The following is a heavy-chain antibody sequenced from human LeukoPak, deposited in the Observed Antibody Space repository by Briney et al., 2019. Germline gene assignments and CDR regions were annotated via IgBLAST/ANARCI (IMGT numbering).Heavy chain of an antibody. CDR1: GFTFTNYW. CDR2: INSDGSST. Sequence: GGSLRLSCAASGFTFTNYWMHWVRQAPGKGLVWVSRINSDGSSTSYADSVKGRFTITRDNAKKTLYLQMNSLRAEDTAVYYCARPYAPFDYFDYWGQGTLVTVSS. J-gene: IGHJ4*02. V-gene: IGHV3-74*01. D-gene: IGHD3-16*01. CDR3: ARPYAPFDYFDY.